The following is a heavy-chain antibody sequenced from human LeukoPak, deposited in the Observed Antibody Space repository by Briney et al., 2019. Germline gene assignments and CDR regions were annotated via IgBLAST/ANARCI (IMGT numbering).Heavy chain of an antibody. D-gene: IGHD5-18*01. Sequence: GGSLRLSCAASGFTFSSYAMSWVRQAPGKGLEWVSTIGGNGGSTYYADSVKGRFTISRDNSKNTLYLQMNSLRAEDTAVYYCAKEGGYSYGTLDYWGQGTLVTVSS. V-gene: IGHV3-23*01. CDR2: IGGNGGST. CDR3: AKEGGYSYGTLDY. J-gene: IGHJ4*02. CDR1: GFTFSSYA.